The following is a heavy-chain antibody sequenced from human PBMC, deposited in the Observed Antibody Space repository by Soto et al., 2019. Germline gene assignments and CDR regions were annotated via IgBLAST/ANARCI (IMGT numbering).Heavy chain of an antibody. CDR1: GFDFSDYY. CDR3: ARVGFSSSWYFDY. CDR2: ISSSGTTM. Sequence: SLRLSCAASGFDFSDYYMNWIRQAPGKGLEWVSYISSSGTTMKYADSVKGRFTISRDNARNSLLLQMNSLRAEDTAVYYCARVGFSSSWYFDYWGQGALVTVSS. D-gene: IGHD6-13*01. V-gene: IGHV3-11*01. J-gene: IGHJ4*02.